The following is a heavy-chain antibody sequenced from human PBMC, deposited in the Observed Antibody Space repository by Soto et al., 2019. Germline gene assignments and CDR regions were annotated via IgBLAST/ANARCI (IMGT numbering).Heavy chain of an antibody. V-gene: IGHV6-1*01. CDR1: GDSVSSNSAG. D-gene: IGHD1-26*01. CDR3: SGGEEYSGSIFDY. CDR2: TYYRSKWYY. J-gene: IGHJ4*01. Sequence: SQTLSLTCAITGDSVSSNSAGWSWVRQSPSRGLEWLGRTYYRSKWYYEYAVSVRGRITINPDTSKNQYSLQLTSVTPEDTAVYFCSGGEEYSGSIFDYWGQGALVTVSS.